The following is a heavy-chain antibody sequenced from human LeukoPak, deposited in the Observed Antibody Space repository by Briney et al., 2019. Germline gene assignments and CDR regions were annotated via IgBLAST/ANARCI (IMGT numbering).Heavy chain of an antibody. D-gene: IGHD3-16*01. CDR2: IKQDGSET. CDR1: GYTFSIYW. Sequence: PGGSLRLSCAASGYTFSIYWMNWVRQAPGKGLEGVASIKQDGSETYYMESVQGRFTISRDNDMNFLYLQLSSLRAEDTAVYYCRRENRGSPSLEYWGQGPLVTVSS. J-gene: IGHJ4*02. V-gene: IGHV3-7*01. CDR3: RRENRGSPSLEY.